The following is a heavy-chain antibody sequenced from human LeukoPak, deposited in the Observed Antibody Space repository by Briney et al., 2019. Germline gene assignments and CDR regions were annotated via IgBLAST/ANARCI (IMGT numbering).Heavy chain of an antibody. D-gene: IGHD3-3*01. CDR3: ASWGAYYDFWSGYFRFDP. CDR1: GYTFTSYD. Sequence: ASVKVSCKASGYTFTSYDINWVRQATGQGLEWIGWMNPNSGNTGYAQKFQGRVTMTRNTSISTAYMELSSLRSEDTAVYYCASWGAYYDFWSGYFRFDPWGQGTLVTVSS. CDR2: MNPNSGNT. J-gene: IGHJ5*02. V-gene: IGHV1-8*01.